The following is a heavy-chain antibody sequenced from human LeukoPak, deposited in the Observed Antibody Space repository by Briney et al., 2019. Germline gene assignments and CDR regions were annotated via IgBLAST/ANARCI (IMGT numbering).Heavy chain of an antibody. CDR2: FDPEDGET. D-gene: IGHD1-26*01. CDR3: ATAVVGATDAFDI. CDR1: GYTLTELS. J-gene: IGHJ3*02. V-gene: IGHV1-24*01. Sequence: GASVRVSCKVSGYTLTELSMHWVRQAPGKGLEWMGGFDPEDGETIYTQKFQGRATMTEDTSTDTAYMELSSLRSEYTAVYYCATAVVGATDAFDIWGQGTMVTVSS.